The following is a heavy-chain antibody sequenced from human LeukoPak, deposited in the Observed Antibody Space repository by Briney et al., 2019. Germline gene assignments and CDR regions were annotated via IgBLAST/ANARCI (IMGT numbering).Heavy chain of an antibody. D-gene: IGHD3-10*01. Sequence: TGGSLRLSCAASGFTFSSYAMSWVRQAPGKGLEWVSAISGSGGSTYYADSVKGRFTISRDNSKNTLYLQMNSLRAEDTAVYYCAKDIARYGSGSYYSTRYYYYMDVWGKGTTVTVSS. J-gene: IGHJ6*03. CDR3: AKDIARYGSGSYYSTRYYYYMDV. CDR2: ISGSGGST. V-gene: IGHV3-23*01. CDR1: GFTFSSYA.